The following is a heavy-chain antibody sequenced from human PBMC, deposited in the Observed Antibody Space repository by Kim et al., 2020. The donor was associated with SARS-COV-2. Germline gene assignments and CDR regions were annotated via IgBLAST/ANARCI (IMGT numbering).Heavy chain of an antibody. V-gene: IGHV4-34*01. J-gene: IGHJ6*02. Sequence: SETLSLTCAVYGGSFSGYYWSWIRQPPGKGLEWIGEINHSGSTNYNPSLKSRVTISVDTSKNQFSLKLSSVTAADTAVYYCARGQGSGRYFDWYYYYGMDVWGQGTTVTVSS. D-gene: IGHD3-9*01. CDR1: GGSFSGYY. CDR2: INHSGST. CDR3: ARGQGSGRYFDWYYYYGMDV.